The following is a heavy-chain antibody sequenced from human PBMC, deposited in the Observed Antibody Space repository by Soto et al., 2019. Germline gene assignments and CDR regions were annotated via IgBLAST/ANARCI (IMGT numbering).Heavy chain of an antibody. CDR3: ARRALAGEFVLRYFDWVTPQGWFDP. V-gene: IGHV1-8*01. Sequence: ASVKVSCKASGYNCTSSDTNWVRQATGPGLEWMGWMNPNSGNTGYAQKFQGRVTMSRNTSISTAYNELCSLISEDTAVYYCARRALAGEFVLRYFDWVTPQGWFDPWGQGTLVTVS. D-gene: IGHD3-9*01. CDR1: GYNCTSSD. CDR2: MNPNSGNT. J-gene: IGHJ5*02.